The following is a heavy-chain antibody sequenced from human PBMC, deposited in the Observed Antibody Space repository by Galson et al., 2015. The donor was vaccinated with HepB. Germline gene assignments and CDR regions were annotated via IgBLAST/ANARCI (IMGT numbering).Heavy chain of an antibody. J-gene: IGHJ3*02. D-gene: IGHD2-21*01. CDR3: VRDKDWAFDI. Sequence: SLRLSCAASGFTFSAYSMNWVRQAAGKGLEWISYLGGDSNMIDYADSVKGRFTISRDNAKNSLYLQMNSLRTEDTAVYYCVRDKDWAFDIWGQGTRVTVSS. V-gene: IGHV3-48*01. CDR2: LGGDSNMI. CDR1: GFTFSAYS.